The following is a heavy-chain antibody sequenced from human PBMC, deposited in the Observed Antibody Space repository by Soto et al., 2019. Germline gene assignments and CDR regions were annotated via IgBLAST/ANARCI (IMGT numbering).Heavy chain of an antibody. J-gene: IGHJ2*01. V-gene: IGHV2-5*02. CDR2: IYWDDDK. CDR3: VYSLKAEDGIRNGSTVSAFLLNGTPDL. Sequence: VGWIRQPPGKALEWLALIYWDDDKRYSPSLKSRLTITKDTSKNQVVLTMTNMDPVDTATYYCVYSLKAEDGIRNGSTVSAFLLNGTPDL. D-gene: IGHD1-1*01.